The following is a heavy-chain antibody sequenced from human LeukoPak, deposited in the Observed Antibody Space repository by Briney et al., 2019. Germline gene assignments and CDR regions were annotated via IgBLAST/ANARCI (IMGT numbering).Heavy chain of an antibody. CDR1: GFTFSSYG. J-gene: IGHJ4*02. CDR2: ISYDGSNK. V-gene: IGHV3-30*18. Sequence: PGGSLRLTCAASGFTFSSYGMHWVRQAPGKGLEWLAVISYDGSNKYYADSVKGRFTISRDNSKNTLYLQMNSLRAEDTAVYYCAKRQLGHIDYWGQGTLVIVSS. D-gene: IGHD6-6*01. CDR3: AKRQLGHIDY.